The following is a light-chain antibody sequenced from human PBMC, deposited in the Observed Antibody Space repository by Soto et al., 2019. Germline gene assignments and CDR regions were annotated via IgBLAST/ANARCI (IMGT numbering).Light chain of an antibody. CDR3: FSYTRSSTWI. CDR2: EVT. Sequence: QSVLTQPASVSGSPGQSITISCTGTTNDIGGFNAVSWYRRHSGTAPRLLIYEVTNRPSGVSDRFSDSKSGITASLTISGLQADDEADYFCFSYTRSSTWIFGGGTKVTVL. J-gene: IGLJ2*01. V-gene: IGLV2-14*01. CDR1: TNDIGGFNA.